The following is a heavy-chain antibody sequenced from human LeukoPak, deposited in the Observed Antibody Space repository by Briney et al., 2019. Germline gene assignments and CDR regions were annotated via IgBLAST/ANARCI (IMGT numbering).Heavy chain of an antibody. CDR2: IIPIFGTA. CDR1: GGTFSSYA. Sequence: ASVKVSCKASGGTFSSYAISWVRQAPGQGLEWMGGIIPIFGTANYAQKFQGRVTITADESTSTAYMELSSLRSEDTAVYYCAGYTGTTVTTISYYYYMDAWGKGTTVTVSS. D-gene: IGHD4-11*01. CDR3: AGYTGTTVTTISYYYYMDA. J-gene: IGHJ6*03. V-gene: IGHV1-69*13.